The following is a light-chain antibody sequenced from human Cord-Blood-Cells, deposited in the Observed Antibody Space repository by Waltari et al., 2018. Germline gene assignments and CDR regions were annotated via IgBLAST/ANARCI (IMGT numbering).Light chain of an antibody. CDR3: QKYNSALAV. V-gene: IGKV1-27*01. CDR2: AAS. J-gene: IGKJ1*01. Sequence: DIQMTQSPSSLSASVGDRVNITCRASQGISNYLAWYQQKPGKVPKLLIYAASTLQSGVPSRFSGSGSGTDFTLTISSLQPEDVATYYCQKYNSALAVFGQGTKVEIK. CDR1: QGISNY.